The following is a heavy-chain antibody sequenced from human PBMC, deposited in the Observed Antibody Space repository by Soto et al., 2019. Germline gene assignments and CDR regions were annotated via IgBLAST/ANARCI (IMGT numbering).Heavy chain of an antibody. Sequence: GGSLRLSCAASGFTFSTYAMTWVRQTPGKGLEWVSGISGSNAITDGITYYADSVKGRFNISRDNSKNMVFLQMSGLRAEDTAIYYCAKRLDYYLWSGPFDYWGQGTLVTVSS. D-gene: IGHD3-3*01. CDR1: GFTFSTYA. V-gene: IGHV3-23*01. J-gene: IGHJ4*02. CDR3: AKRLDYYLWSGPFDY. CDR2: ISGSNAITDGIT.